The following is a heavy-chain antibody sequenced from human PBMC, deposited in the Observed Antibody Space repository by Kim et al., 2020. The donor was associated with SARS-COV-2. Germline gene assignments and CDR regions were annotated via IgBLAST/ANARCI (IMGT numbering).Heavy chain of an antibody. Sequence: GGSLRLSCAASGFTFSDYYMSWIRQAPGKGLEWVSYISSSGSTIYYADSVKGRFTISRDNAKNSLYLQMNSLRAEDTAVYYCGSGITMVRGVIHPHYYGMDVWGQGTTVTVSS. CDR1: GFTFSDYY. J-gene: IGHJ6*02. V-gene: IGHV3-11*04. CDR2: ISSSGSTI. CDR3: GSGITMVRGVIHPHYYGMDV. D-gene: IGHD3-10*01.